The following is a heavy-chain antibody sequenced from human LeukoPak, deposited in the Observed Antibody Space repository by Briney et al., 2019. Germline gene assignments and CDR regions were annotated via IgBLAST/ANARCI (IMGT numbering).Heavy chain of an antibody. CDR2: IYYSGST. CDR3: ARAAFDYDSSGYPKWGLNY. D-gene: IGHD3-22*01. CDR1: GGSISSYY. V-gene: IGHV4-59*01. Sequence: ETLSLTCTVSGGSISSYYWSWIRQPPGKGLEWIGYIYYSGSTNYNPSLKSRVTISVDTSKNQFSLKLSSVTAADTAVYYCARAAFDYDSSGYPKWGLNYWGQGTLVTVSS. J-gene: IGHJ4*02.